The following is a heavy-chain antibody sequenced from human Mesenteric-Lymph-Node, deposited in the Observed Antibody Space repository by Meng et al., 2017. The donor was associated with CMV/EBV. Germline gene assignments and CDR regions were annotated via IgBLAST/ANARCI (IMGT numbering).Heavy chain of an antibody. CDR2: MSYSGST. CDR1: GGSFSSYP. J-gene: IGHJ4*02. CDR3: GRDNWGSIDY. Sequence: QVQLQESGPGLVKPSETLSLTCTGSGGSFSSYPWSWIRQPPRKGLGWVWYMSYSGSTNYNPSLKSRITMSLDTSKNQFSLKLSSVTAADTAVYYCGRDNWGSIDYWGQGTLVTVSS. D-gene: IGHD7-27*01. V-gene: IGHV4-59*13.